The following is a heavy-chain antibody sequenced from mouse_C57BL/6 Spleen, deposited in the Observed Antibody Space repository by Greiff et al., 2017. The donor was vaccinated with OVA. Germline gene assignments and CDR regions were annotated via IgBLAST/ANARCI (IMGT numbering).Heavy chain of an antibody. CDR1: GYTFTDYY. D-gene: IGHD1-3*01. J-gene: IGHJ1*03. V-gene: IGHV1-26*01. CDR3: ARGGKVHWYFDV. Sequence: VQLQQSGPELVKPGASVKISCKASGYTFTDYYMNWVKQSPGKSLEWIGDINPNNGGTSYNQKFKGKATLTVDKSSSTAYMELRSLTSEDSAVDYFARGGKVHWYFDVWGTGTTVTVSS. CDR2: INPNNGGT.